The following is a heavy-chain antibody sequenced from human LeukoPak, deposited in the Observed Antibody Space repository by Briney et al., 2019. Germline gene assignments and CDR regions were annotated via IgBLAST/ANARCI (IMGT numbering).Heavy chain of an antibody. V-gene: IGHV3-33*01. J-gene: IGHJ4*02. Sequence: GRSLRLSCAASGFTFSSYGMHWVRQAPGKGLEWVAVIWYDGSNKYYADSVKGRFTISRDNSKNTLYLQMNSLRAEDTAVYYCARDDSSSWTLDYFDCWGQGTLVTVSS. CDR3: ARDDSSSWTLDYFDC. CDR2: IWYDGSNK. D-gene: IGHD6-13*01. CDR1: GFTFSSYG.